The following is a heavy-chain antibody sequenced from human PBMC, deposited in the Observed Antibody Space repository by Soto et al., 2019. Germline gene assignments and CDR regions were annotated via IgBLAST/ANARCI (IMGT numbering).Heavy chain of an antibody. CDR1: GFTFSSYA. Sequence: GGSLRLSCAASGFTFSSYAMSWVRQAPGKGLEWVSTISATGGSTYYADSVKGRFIISRDNSKNTLYLQMNSLRAEDTAVYYCAKDDSYYDILTGYYLWGQGTLVTVSS. J-gene: IGHJ5*02. CDR3: AKDDSYYDILTGYYL. CDR2: ISATGGST. V-gene: IGHV3-23*01. D-gene: IGHD3-9*01.